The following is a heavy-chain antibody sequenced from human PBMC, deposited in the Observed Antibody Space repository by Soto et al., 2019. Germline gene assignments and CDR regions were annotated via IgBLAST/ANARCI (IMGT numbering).Heavy chain of an antibody. D-gene: IGHD5-18*01. V-gene: IGHV3-30*03. Sequence: QVHLVESGGGVVQPGRSLRLSCVASGFSFSNYGMHWVRQAPGKGLEWVAFISYDGSDKYYGDSVRGRFTISRDNSKSTVSLQMNSLRPEDTALFYCARGSSDTAMGHAFDTWGQGTRVIVS. CDR3: ARGSSDTAMGHAFDT. CDR2: ISYDGSDK. J-gene: IGHJ3*02. CDR1: GFSFSNYG.